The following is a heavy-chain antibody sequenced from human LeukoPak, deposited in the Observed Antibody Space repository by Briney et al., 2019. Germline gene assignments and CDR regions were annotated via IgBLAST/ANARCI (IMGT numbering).Heavy chain of an antibody. CDR3: ARARADYYYGMDV. V-gene: IGHV3-66*01. CDR2: IYSGGST. D-gene: IGHD6-13*01. Sequence: GGSLRLSCADSGFTVSSNYMSWVRLAPGKGLEWVSGIYSGGSTYYADSVKGRFTISRDNSKNTLYLQMNSLRAEDTAVYYCARARADYYYGMDVWDQGTTVTVSS. CDR1: GFTVSSNY. J-gene: IGHJ6*02.